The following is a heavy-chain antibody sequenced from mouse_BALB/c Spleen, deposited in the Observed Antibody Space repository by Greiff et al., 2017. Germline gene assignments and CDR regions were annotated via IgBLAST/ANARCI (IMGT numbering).Heavy chain of an antibody. Sequence: EVTLMESGGGLVKPGGSLKLSCAASGFAFSSYDMDWVRQTPEKRLEWVAYISSGSGSTYYPDTVKGRFTISRDIAKNTLYPQMSSLKSEDTAMYDCERHKGVHLYCAMDYWGQGTSVTVSA. J-gene: IGHJ4*01. CDR3: ERHKGVHLYCAMDY. CDR2: ISSGSGST. V-gene: IGHV5-12-1*01. CDR1: GFAFSSYD. D-gene: IGHD2-12*01.